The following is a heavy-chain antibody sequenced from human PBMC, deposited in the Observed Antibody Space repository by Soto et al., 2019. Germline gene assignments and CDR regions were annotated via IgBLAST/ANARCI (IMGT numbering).Heavy chain of an antibody. D-gene: IGHD4-17*01. V-gene: IGHV1-69*14. CDR2: IIPLFDTA. CDR1: GDTFSTYG. Sequence: QVRLVQSGAEVKKPGSSVRVSCKASGDTFSTYGFSWVRQAPGQGLEWMGGIIPLFDTATYAQRFQGRVTITANKSTSTTYLELSSLLSEETAVYFCARNPPNDNGVLDAYDVGGHGTMVTVSS. J-gene: IGHJ3*01. CDR3: ARNPPNDNGVLDAYDV.